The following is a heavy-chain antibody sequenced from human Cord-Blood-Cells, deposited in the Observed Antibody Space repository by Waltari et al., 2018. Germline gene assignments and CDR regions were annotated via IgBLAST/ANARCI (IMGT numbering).Heavy chain of an antibody. J-gene: IGHJ4*02. D-gene: IGHD1-26*01. Sequence: QVQLQQWGAGLLKPSETLSLTCAVYGGSFSGYYWSWIRQPPGKGLEWIGEINHSGSTNYNPSLKSRVTISVDTSKNQFSLKLSSVTAADTAVYYCARGGIVGATWPRDFGYWGQGTLVTVSS. V-gene: IGHV4-34*01. CDR2: INHSGST. CDR1: GGSFSGYY. CDR3: ARGGIVGATWPRDFGY.